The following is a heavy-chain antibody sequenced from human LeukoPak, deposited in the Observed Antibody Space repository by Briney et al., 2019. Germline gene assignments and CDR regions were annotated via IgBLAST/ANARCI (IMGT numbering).Heavy chain of an antibody. V-gene: IGHV3-7*01. J-gene: IGHJ4*02. Sequence: GGSLRLSCAASGFTFSSYGMHWVRQAPGKGLEWVANIKQDGSEKYYVDSVKGRFTISRDNAKNSLSLQMNSLRAEDTAMYYFARNLGALDWGQGTLVTVSS. CDR2: IKQDGSEK. D-gene: IGHD4/OR15-4a*01. CDR3: ARNLGALD. CDR1: GFTFSSYG.